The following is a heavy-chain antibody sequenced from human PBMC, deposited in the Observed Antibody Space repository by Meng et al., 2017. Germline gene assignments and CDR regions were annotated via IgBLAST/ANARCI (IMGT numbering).Heavy chain of an antibody. CDR1: GFTFRDYY. CDR2: ISSSGSTI. Sequence: QVTVVGAGGGWVKPGGSLGLSCAASGFTFRDYYMSWIRQAPGKGLEWVSYISSSGSTIYYADSVKGRFTISRDNDKNSLYLQMNSLRAEDTAVYYCAREGGGNGLDYWGQGTLVTVSS. V-gene: IGHV3-11*01. J-gene: IGHJ4*02. CDR3: AREGGGNGLDY. D-gene: IGHD4-23*01.